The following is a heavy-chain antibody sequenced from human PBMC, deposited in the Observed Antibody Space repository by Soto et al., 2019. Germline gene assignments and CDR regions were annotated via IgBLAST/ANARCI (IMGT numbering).Heavy chain of an antibody. Sequence: QVRLVQSGAEVKKPGSSVKVSCKASGGTFSSYAISWVRQAPGQGLEWMGGIIPIFGTANYAQKFQGRVTITADESTSTAYLALSSLRSEDTAVYYCARYPMRPRSGNYFDYWGQGTLVTVSS. D-gene: IGHD2-15*01. J-gene: IGHJ4*02. CDR1: GGTFSSYA. CDR3: ARYPMRPRSGNYFDY. CDR2: IIPIFGTA. V-gene: IGHV1-69*01.